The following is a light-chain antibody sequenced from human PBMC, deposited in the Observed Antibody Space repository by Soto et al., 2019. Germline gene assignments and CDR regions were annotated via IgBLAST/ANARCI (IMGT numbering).Light chain of an antibody. CDR2: EIN. Sequence: QSVLTHPPSSSWSPGQSVTISCTVTSSDFGSYDYVSWYQQHPFKAPKLMIYEINKRPSGVPDRFSGSKSGNTASLTVSGLQADDEANYYCSSFKGTNSFVFGTGTKVTVL. CDR3: SSFKGTNSFV. J-gene: IGLJ1*01. V-gene: IGLV2-8*01. CDR1: SSDFGSYDY.